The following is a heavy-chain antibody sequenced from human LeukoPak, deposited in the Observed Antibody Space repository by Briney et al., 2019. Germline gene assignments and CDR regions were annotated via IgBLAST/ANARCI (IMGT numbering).Heavy chain of an antibody. D-gene: IGHD3-10*01. CDR3: ARGLLTYGQYSYYAMDV. Sequence: GASVKVSCKASGYTFSGNYVHWVRQAPGQGLEWMGWINPNSGDTNYAQKFQGWVTMTRDTSITTVYTELSSLKSDDTAVYYCARGLLTYGQYSYYAMDVWGQGTTVTVSS. V-gene: IGHV1-2*04. J-gene: IGHJ6*02. CDR1: GYTFSGNY. CDR2: INPNSGDT.